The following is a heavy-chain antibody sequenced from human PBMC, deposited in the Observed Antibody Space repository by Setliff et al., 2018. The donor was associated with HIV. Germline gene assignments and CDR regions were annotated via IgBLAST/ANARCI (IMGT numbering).Heavy chain of an antibody. CDR3: VRGYCSSTTCYEDYYYMDV. CDR2: IFFTGNT. V-gene: IGHV4-59*01. J-gene: IGHJ6*03. Sequence: SETLSLTCTVSGGSISTYFWSWVRQTPGKGLEWIGYIFFTGNTIYNPSLKARVTLSVDMSKNQVFLRLSSVTAADTAVYYCVRGYCSSTTCYEDYYYMDVWGKGSTVTVAS. D-gene: IGHD2-2*01. CDR1: GGSISTYF.